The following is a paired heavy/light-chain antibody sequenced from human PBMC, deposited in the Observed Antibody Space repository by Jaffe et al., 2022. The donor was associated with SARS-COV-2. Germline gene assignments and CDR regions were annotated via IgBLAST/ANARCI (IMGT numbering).Heavy chain of an antibody. Sequence: QVQLVQSGAEVKKPGASVKVSCKASGYTFTSYYMHWVRQAPGQGLEWMGIINPSGGSTSYAQKFQGRVTMTRDTSTSTVYMELSSLRSEDTAVYYCARGGGSSYWGQGTLVTVSS. V-gene: IGHV1-46*01. CDR2: INPSGGST. CDR1: GYTFTSYY. J-gene: IGHJ4*02. D-gene: IGHD3-16*01. CDR3: ARGGGSSY.
Light chain of an antibody. CDR3: MQATQFPWT. J-gene: IGKJ1*01. V-gene: IGKV2-24*01. Sequence: DIVMTQTPLSSPVTLGQPASISCRSSQSLVHSDGNTYLSWLQQRPGQPPRLLIYKISNRFSGVPDRFSGSGAGTDFTLKISRVEAEDVGVYYCMQATQFPWTFGQGTKVEIK. CDR2: KIS. CDR1: QSLVHSDGNTY.